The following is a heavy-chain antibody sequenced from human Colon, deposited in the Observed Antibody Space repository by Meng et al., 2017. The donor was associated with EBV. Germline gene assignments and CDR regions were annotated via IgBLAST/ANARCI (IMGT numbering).Heavy chain of an antibody. CDR2: INHSGSA. V-gene: IGHV4-34*01. Sequence: QVHLHQWGEGLLKPSETLSLTCGVSGGSLSGYYWSWIRHFPGRTLEFIGDINHSGSANYNPSLRSRVTISVDTSKNQIFLNLHSVTAADTAVYHCARTFGYCSNNNCPRTLGYWGQGTLVTVSS. D-gene: IGHD2-2*03. CDR3: ARTFGYCSNNNCPRTLGY. CDR1: GGSLSGYY. J-gene: IGHJ4*02.